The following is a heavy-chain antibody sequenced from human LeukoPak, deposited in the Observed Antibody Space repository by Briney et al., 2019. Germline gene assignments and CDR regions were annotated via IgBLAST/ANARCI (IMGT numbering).Heavy chain of an antibody. CDR3: APTAEAYTSNWSV. Sequence: ASVKVSCKASGYTFLDDYMHWVRQAPGQGLGSMGWINPDSGFANYAQKFQGRVTMTRDTSISTAYLEVRRLTSDDTAVYYCAPTAEAYTSNWSVWGPGTLVTVSS. J-gene: IGHJ4*02. D-gene: IGHD6-13*01. CDR1: GYTFLDDY. V-gene: IGHV1-2*02. CDR2: INPDSGFA.